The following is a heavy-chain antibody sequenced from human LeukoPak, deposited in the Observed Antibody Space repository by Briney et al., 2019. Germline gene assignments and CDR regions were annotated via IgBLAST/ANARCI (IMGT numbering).Heavy chain of an antibody. CDR1: GFTFSSYW. Sequence: GGSLRLSCAASGFTFSSYWMSWVRQAPGKGLEWVANIKQDGSEKYYVDSVKGRFTISRDNAKNSLYLQMNSLRAEDTAVYYCARDHNIVVVPAAMNWFDAWGQGTMVTVSS. V-gene: IGHV3-7*01. CDR3: ARDHNIVVVPAAMNWFDA. J-gene: IGHJ5*02. D-gene: IGHD2-2*01. CDR2: IKQDGSEK.